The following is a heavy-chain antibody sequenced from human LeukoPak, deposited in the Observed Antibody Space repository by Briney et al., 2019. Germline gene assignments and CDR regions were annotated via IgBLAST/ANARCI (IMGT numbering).Heavy chain of an antibody. Sequence: SETLSLTCTISGGSVSDYYWSWIRQSPGKGLEWIGYIYYTGSTSYNPSLRSRVTMSADTSKNQFSLKLSSVTAADTAVYYCASRKLGNDYWGQGTLVTVSS. CDR3: ASRKLGNDY. D-gene: IGHD7-27*01. J-gene: IGHJ4*02. CDR2: IYYTGST. CDR1: GGSVSDYY. V-gene: IGHV4-59*02.